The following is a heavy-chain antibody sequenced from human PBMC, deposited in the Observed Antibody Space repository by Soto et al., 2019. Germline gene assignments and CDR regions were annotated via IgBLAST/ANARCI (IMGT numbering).Heavy chain of an antibody. CDR1: GFTFSSYG. D-gene: IGHD3-22*01. CDR3: AKGPTYDSSGYHAFDI. CDR2: ISYDGSNK. J-gene: IGHJ3*02. V-gene: IGHV3-30*18. Sequence: GGSLRLSCAASGFTFSSYGMHWVRQAPGKGLEWVAVISYDGSNKYYADSVKGRFTISRDNSKNTLYLQMNSLRAEGTAVYYCAKGPTYDSSGYHAFDIWGQGTMVNVS.